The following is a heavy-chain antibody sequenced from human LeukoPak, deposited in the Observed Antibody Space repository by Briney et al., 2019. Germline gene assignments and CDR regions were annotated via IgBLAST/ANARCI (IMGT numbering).Heavy chain of an antibody. D-gene: IGHD6-6*01. Sequence: PSETLSLTCTVSGGSISGYYWSWIRQPPGKGLEWIGYIYYSGSTNYNPSLKSRVTISVDTSKNQFSLKLSSVTAADTAVYYCARSRARDAFDIWGQGTMVTVSS. J-gene: IGHJ3*02. CDR3: ARSRARDAFDI. CDR1: GGSISGYY. CDR2: IYYSGST. V-gene: IGHV4-59*01.